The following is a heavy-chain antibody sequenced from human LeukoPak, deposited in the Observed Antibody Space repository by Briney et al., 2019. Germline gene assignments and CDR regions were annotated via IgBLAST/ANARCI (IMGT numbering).Heavy chain of an antibody. V-gene: IGHV1-69*01. CDR3: ARVGEWELLGTFDY. J-gene: IGHJ4*02. CDR1: GGTFSSYA. CDR2: IIPIFGTA. D-gene: IGHD1-26*01. Sequence: GSSVKVSCKASGGTFSSYAISWVRQAPGQGLEWMGGIIPIFGTANYAQKFQGRVTITADESTSTAYMELSSLRSEDTAVYYCARVGEWELLGTFDYWGQGTLVTVSS.